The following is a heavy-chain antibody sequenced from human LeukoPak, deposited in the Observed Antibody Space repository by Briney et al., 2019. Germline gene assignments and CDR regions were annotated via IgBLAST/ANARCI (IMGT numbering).Heavy chain of an antibody. Sequence: SQTLSLTCTVYGGSISSGSYYWGWIRQPAGKGLEWIGRIYTSGSTDYNPSLKSRVTISVDTSNNQFSLKLSSLTAADTAVYYCARVLGSNPFDYWGQGTLVTVSS. CDR2: IYTSGST. V-gene: IGHV4-61*02. CDR3: ARVLGSNPFDY. D-gene: IGHD4-11*01. J-gene: IGHJ4*02. CDR1: GGSISSGSYY.